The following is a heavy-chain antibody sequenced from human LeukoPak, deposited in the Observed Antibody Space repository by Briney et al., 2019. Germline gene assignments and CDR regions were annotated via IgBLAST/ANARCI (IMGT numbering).Heavy chain of an antibody. CDR3: ASLDTAMVRTSEY. D-gene: IGHD5-18*01. Sequence: RSGGSLRLSCAASGFTFSAFWMGWVRQAPGKGLEWVANVKQDGSETYYVDSVRGRFTVSRDNAKSSLYLQMNSLRAEDTAVYYCASLDTAMVRTSEYWGRGTLVTVSS. V-gene: IGHV3-7*05. CDR1: GFTFSAFW. CDR2: VKQDGSET. J-gene: IGHJ4*02.